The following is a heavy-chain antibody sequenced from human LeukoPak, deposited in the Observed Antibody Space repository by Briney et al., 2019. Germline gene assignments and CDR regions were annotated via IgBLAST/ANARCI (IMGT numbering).Heavy chain of an antibody. Sequence: GGSLRLSCAASGFTFSGSAIHWVRQSSGKGLEWVGQIDKKDKGYATATAYAASVKGRFTISRDDSMNTAYLQMKSLKTEDTALYYCTRDSGTYNWFDPWGQGTLVTVSS. CDR3: TRDSGTYNWFDP. J-gene: IGHJ5*02. CDR1: GFTFSGSA. D-gene: IGHD1-26*01. V-gene: IGHV3-73*01. CDR2: IDKKDKGYATAT.